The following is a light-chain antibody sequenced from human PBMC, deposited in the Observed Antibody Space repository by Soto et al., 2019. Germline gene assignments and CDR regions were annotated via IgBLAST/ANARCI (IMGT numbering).Light chain of an antibody. Sequence: DIGLTQSPGTLSLSPGESATLSCRASQGIGRYLAWFQQKPGRAPRLLIYDASTRATGIPARFSGSGSGTDFTLTISSLEPEDFAVYYCQQRSNWPLTFGPGTKVEIK. J-gene: IGKJ3*01. CDR2: DAS. CDR1: QGIGRY. CDR3: QQRSNWPLT. V-gene: IGKV3-11*01.